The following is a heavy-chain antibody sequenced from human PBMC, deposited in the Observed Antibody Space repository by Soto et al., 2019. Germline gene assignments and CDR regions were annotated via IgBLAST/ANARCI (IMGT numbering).Heavy chain of an antibody. Sequence: QLQLQESGPGLVKPSETLSLTCTVSGGSISSSSYYWGWIRQPPGKGLEWIGSIYYSGSTYYNPSLKSRVTISVDTSKNQFSLKLSSVTAADTAVYYCARHSLGYCSGGSCSDAFDIWGQGTMVTVSS. V-gene: IGHV4-39*01. J-gene: IGHJ3*02. CDR3: ARHSLGYCSGGSCSDAFDI. CDR2: IYYSGST. D-gene: IGHD2-15*01. CDR1: GGSISSSSYY.